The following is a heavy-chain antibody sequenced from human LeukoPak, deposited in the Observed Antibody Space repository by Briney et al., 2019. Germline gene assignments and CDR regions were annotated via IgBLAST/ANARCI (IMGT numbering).Heavy chain of an antibody. V-gene: IGHV4-30-4*08. CDR1: GGSISSADYY. D-gene: IGHD2-15*01. CDR3: ARQGYCSGGSCYSPDRFDY. CDR2: IYYSGST. J-gene: IGHJ4*02. Sequence: PQTLSLTCTVSGGSISSADYYWSWIRQPPGKGLEWIAYIYYSGSTYYNPSLKSRVTISIDTSKNQFSLKLSSVTAADTAVYYCARQGYCSGGSCYSPDRFDYWGQGTLVTVSS.